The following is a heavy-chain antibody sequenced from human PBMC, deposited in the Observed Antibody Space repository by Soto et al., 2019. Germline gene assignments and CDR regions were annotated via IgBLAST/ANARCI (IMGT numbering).Heavy chain of an antibody. D-gene: IGHD3-22*01. CDR3: ARDLYYYDSSGSFG. J-gene: IGHJ4*02. CDR1: GFTFSSYA. V-gene: IGHV3-30-3*01. CDR2: ISYDGSNK. Sequence: QVQLVESGGGVVQPGRSLRLSCAASGFTFSSYAMHWVRQAPGKGLEWVAVISYDGSNKYYADSVKGRFTISRDNSKNTLYLQMNSLRAEDTAVYYCARDLYYYDSSGSFGWGQGTLVTVSS.